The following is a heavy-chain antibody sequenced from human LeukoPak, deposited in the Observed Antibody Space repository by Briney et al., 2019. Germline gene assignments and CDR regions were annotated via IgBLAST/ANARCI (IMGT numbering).Heavy chain of an antibody. J-gene: IGHJ5*02. D-gene: IGHD4-17*01. Sequence: ASVKLSCKASGYTFTCYYMHWVRHAPGQGLELKGWIGPYNGNTNYAHKLHGRVTMTTATSTSNDYMELRSLRSDDTAVYYCARDPIRPVTKRGRREGGWFDPWGQGTLVIVSS. CDR2: IGPYNGNT. V-gene: IGHV1-18*04. CDR3: ARDPIRPVTKRGRREGGWFDP. CDR1: GYTFTCYY.